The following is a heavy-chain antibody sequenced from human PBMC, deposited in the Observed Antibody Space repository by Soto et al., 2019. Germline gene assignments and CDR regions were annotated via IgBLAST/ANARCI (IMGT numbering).Heavy chain of an antibody. V-gene: IGHV1-3*05. Sequence: QVQLVQSGAEEKKPGASVKVSCKASGYTFTSYDMHWVRQAPGQRLEWMGWINAGNGNTKYSQKFQGRVTITRDTSASTAYMXLXXLRSEDTAVYYXXXDKITGILDYWGQGTLVTVSS. J-gene: IGHJ4*02. CDR1: GYTFTSYD. CDR2: INAGNGNT. CDR3: XXDKITGILDY. D-gene: IGHD1-20*01.